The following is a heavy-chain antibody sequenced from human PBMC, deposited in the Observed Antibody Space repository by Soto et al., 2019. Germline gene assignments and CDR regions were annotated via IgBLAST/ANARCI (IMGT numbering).Heavy chain of an antibody. J-gene: IGHJ4*02. Sequence: ASVEVSCNASGYTFTSYGINWVRQAPGRGLEWMGLINPGNGNTKYSQQFQGRVIIDRDTSASTAYMEVSSLRPDDTAVSYCARGGYFDSCNYLAYWGLGTLVTVSS. CDR3: ARGGYFDSCNYLAY. CDR2: INPGNGNT. V-gene: IGHV1-3*01. CDR1: GYTFTSYG. D-gene: IGHD3-22*01.